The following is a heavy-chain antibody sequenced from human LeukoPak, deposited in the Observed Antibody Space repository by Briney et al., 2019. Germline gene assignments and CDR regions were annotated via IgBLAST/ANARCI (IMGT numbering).Heavy chain of an antibody. V-gene: IGHV3-73*01. D-gene: IGHD3-10*01. CDR2: IRSKANSYAT. CDR1: GFTFSGSA. J-gene: IGHJ4*02. Sequence: PGGSLRLSCAASGFTFSGSAMHWVRQASGKGLEWVGRIRSKANSYATAYAASVKGRFTISRDDSKNTAYLQMNSLKTEDTAVYYCTTSPRRSSNFDYWGQGTLVTVSS. CDR3: TTSPRRSSNFDY.